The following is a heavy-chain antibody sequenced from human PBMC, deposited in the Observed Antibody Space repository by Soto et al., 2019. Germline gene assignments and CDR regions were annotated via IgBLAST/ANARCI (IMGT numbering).Heavy chain of an antibody. Sequence: QLQLQESGPRLVKPSETLSLTCSVSGGSISSSSYSWGWIRQPPGKGLEWIGTIYYSGSTHYNPSPEGRVAISAYTPTNPLSLRLSSVTAADTAVSYCGRQPGHCGSTTCFGYYSVDVWGQGTTVTVS. CDR1: GGSISSSSYS. CDR3: GRQPGHCGSTTCFGYYSVDV. V-gene: IGHV4-39*01. CDR2: IYYSGST. D-gene: IGHD2-2*01. J-gene: IGHJ6*02.